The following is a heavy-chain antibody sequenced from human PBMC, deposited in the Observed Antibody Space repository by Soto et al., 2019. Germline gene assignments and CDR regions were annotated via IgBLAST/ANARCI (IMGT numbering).Heavy chain of an antibody. CDR1: GGSISSSNYF. CDR3: ASPTLGAFDI. Sequence: SSETLSLTXTISGGSISSSNYFWGWIRQPPGKGLEWIGSIFYSGSTSYNSSLKSRVTISVDTSKNQFSLRLSSVTAADTAVYYCASPTLGAFDIWGQGTMVTVSS. J-gene: IGHJ3*02. V-gene: IGHV4-39*01. D-gene: IGHD3-16*01. CDR2: IFYSGST.